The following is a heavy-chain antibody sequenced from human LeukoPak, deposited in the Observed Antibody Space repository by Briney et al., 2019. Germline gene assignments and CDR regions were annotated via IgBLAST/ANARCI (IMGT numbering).Heavy chain of an antibody. CDR3: ARDWAVRGVIGYYFDY. V-gene: IGHV1-2*02. CDR1: GYTFTGYY. CDR2: INPNSGGT. D-gene: IGHD3-10*01. Sequence: ASVKVSCKASGYTFTGYYMHWVRQAPGQGLEWMGWINPNSGGTNYAQKFQGRVTMTRDTSISTAYMELSRLRSDDTAVYYCARDWAVRGVIGYYFDYWGQGTLVTVSS. J-gene: IGHJ4*02.